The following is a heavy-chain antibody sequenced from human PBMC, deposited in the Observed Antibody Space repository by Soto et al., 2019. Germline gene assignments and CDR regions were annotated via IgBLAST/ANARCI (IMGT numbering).Heavy chain of an antibody. V-gene: IGHV1-8*01. Sequence: QVQLVQSGAEVKKPGAPVKVSCKASGYTFTSYDINWVRQATGQGLEWMGWMNPNSANTGYAQKFQGRVTMTRNTSITTAYVALSSLRSEDTAVYYCAREGVRRMDVWGQGTTVTISS. CDR3: AREGVRRMDV. J-gene: IGHJ6*02. D-gene: IGHD3-16*01. CDR2: MNPNSANT. CDR1: GYTFTSYD.